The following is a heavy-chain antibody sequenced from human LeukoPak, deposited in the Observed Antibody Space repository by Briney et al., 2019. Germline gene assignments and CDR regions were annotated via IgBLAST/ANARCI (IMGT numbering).Heavy chain of an antibody. Sequence: ASVKASCKASGYTFTGYYMHWVRQAPGQGLEWMGWINLNSGATNYAQKFQGRVTMTRDTSISTAYMELSSLSSDDTAVYYCARDRGSYFRESCDYWGQGTLVTVSS. V-gene: IGHV1-2*02. D-gene: IGHD1-26*01. CDR3: ARDRGSYFRESCDY. J-gene: IGHJ4*02. CDR1: GYTFTGYY. CDR2: INLNSGAT.